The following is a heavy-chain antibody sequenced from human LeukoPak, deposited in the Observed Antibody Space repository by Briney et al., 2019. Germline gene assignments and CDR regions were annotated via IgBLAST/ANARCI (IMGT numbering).Heavy chain of an antibody. CDR3: ARVGAGYGFGY. D-gene: IGHD5-18*01. Sequence: ASVKVSCKASVYTITGYYIHWVRHAPGQGLEWMGIINPSGGSTSCAQKLQGRVTMTRDTSTSTVYMELSSLRSEDTAVYYCARVGAGYGFGYWGQGTLVTVSS. CDR2: INPSGGST. J-gene: IGHJ4*02. V-gene: IGHV1-46*01. CDR1: VYTITGYY.